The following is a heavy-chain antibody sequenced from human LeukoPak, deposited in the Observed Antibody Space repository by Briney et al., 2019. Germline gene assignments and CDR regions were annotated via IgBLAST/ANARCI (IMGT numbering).Heavy chain of an antibody. Sequence: SETLSLTCTVSGGSISSYYRSWIRQPPGKGLEWIGYIYTSGSTNHNPSLKSRVTISVDTSKNQFSLKLSSVTAADTAVYYCARHNMHSSGHYYGYYFDYWGQGTLVTVSS. J-gene: IGHJ4*02. CDR2: IYTSGST. CDR1: GGSISSYY. CDR3: ARHNMHSSGHYYGYYFDY. V-gene: IGHV4-4*09. D-gene: IGHD3-22*01.